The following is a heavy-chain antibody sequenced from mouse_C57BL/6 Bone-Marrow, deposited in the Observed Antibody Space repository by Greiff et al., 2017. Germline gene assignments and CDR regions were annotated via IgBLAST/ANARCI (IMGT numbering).Heavy chain of an antibody. CDR3: ARRWLLTWFAY. D-gene: IGHD2-3*01. CDR1: GFTFSDYG. J-gene: IGHJ3*01. CDR2: ISSGSSTI. V-gene: IGHV5-17*01. Sequence: EVQLVESGGGLVKPGGSLKLSCAASGFTFSDYGMHWVRQAPEKGLEWVAYISSGSSTIYYADTVKGRFTISRDNAKNTLFLQMTSLRSEDTAMYYCARRWLLTWFAYWGQGTLVTVSA.